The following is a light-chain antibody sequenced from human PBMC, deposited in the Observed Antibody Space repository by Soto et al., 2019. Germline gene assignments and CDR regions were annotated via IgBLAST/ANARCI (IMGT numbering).Light chain of an antibody. CDR1: SSDVGGYNY. J-gene: IGLJ2*01. CDR2: DVA. V-gene: IGLV2-14*03. Sequence: QSALTQPASVSGSPGQSITISCTGNSSDVGGYNYVSWYQHHPGKAPKLMIYDVANRPSGVSNPFSGSKSGNTAYLTISGLQAEDEADYYCSSYTSSITVVFGGGTKLTVL. CDR3: SSYTSSITVV.